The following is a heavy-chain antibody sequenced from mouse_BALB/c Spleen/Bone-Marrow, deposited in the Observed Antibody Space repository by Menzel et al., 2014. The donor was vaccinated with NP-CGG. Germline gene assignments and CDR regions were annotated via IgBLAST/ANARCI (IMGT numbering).Heavy chain of an antibody. CDR1: GFNIKDTY. CDR3: ARNGNYGAWFAY. D-gene: IGHD2-1*01. J-gene: IGHJ3*01. CDR2: IDPANGNT. V-gene: IGHV14-3*02. Sequence: EVQLQQSGAELVKPGASVKLSCTASGFNIKDTYMHWVKQRPEQGLEWIVGIDPANGNTKYDPKFQGKATITADTSSNTAYLQLSSLTSEDTAVYYCARNGNYGAWFAYWGQGTLVTVSA.